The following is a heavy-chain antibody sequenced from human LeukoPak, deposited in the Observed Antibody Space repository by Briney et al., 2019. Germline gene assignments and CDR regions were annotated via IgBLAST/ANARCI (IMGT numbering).Heavy chain of an antibody. J-gene: IGHJ4*02. V-gene: IGHV4-38-2*01. D-gene: IGHD3-22*01. Sequence: PSETLSLTCAVSGYSISRGHYWGWIRQPPGKGLEWIGSIYHSGSTYFSPSLKSRVTISVDTSNNQFSLRLRSVTAADTAVYYCARHRYYYDSSGSYYFDYWGQGALVTASS. CDR1: GYSISRGHY. CDR3: ARHRYYYDSSGSYYFDY. CDR2: IYHSGST.